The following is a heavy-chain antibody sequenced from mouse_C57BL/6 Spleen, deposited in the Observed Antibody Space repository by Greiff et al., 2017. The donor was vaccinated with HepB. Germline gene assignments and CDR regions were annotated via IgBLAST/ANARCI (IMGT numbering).Heavy chain of an antibody. CDR1: GYTFTSYG. D-gene: IGHD2-4*01. CDR2: IYPRSGNT. J-gene: IGHJ3*01. V-gene: IGHV1-81*01. Sequence: QVQLQQSGAELARPGASVKLSCKASGYTFTSYGISWVKQRTGQGLEWIGEIYPRSGNTYYNEKFKGKATLTADKSSSTAYMELRSLTSEDSAVYFCARGIYYDYDRFAYWGQGTLVTVSA. CDR3: ARGIYYDYDRFAY.